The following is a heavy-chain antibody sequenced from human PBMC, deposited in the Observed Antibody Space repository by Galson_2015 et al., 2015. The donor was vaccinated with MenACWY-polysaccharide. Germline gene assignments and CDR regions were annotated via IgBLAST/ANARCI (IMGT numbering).Heavy chain of an antibody. CDR3: FLVGTGGRVY. CDR1: GFTFSSYA. D-gene: IGHD1-26*01. CDR2: INANGDSA. V-gene: IGHV3-23*01. Sequence: SLRLSCAGSGFTFSSYAMTWVRQAPGKGLEWVSSINANGDSAHYADSVTGRVFTSRDKPMNTLFLQMNGLTTEDTAVYYCFLVGTGGRVYRGRGVLVTVPS. J-gene: IGHJ4*02.